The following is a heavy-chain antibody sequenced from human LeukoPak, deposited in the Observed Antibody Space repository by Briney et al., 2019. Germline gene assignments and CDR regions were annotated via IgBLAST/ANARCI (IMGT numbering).Heavy chain of an antibody. V-gene: IGHV1-69*13. J-gene: IGHJ3*02. Sequence: ASVKVSCKASGGTFSSYAISWVRLAPGQGLEWMGGIIPIFGTANYAQKFQGRVTITADESTSTAYMELSSLRSEDTAVYYCASEGDSSGYGAFDIWGQGTMVTVSS. CDR2: IIPIFGTA. CDR1: GGTFSSYA. CDR3: ASEGDSSGYGAFDI. D-gene: IGHD3-22*01.